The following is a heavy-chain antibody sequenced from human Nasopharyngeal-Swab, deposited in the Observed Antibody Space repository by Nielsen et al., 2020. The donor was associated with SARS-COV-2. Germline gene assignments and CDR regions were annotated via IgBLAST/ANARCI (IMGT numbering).Heavy chain of an antibody. V-gene: IGHV3-23*01. CDR1: GFSCSIYA. CDR3: ARGGVGAFDI. Sequence: GGSLRLSCAASGFSCSIYAMSWVRQPPGKGLEWVSTISGSATNTYYADSVKGRFTISRDNSKNTLYLQMNSLRAEDTAVYYCARGGVGAFDIWGQGTMVPSPQ. CDR2: ISGSATNT. D-gene: IGHD2-15*01. J-gene: IGHJ3*02.